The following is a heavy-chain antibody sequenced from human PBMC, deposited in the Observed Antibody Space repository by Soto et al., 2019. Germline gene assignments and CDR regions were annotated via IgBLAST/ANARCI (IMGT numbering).Heavy chain of an antibody. D-gene: IGHD6-6*01. CDR1: GGSISSGGYS. Sequence: QLQLQESGSGLVKPSQTLSLTCAVSGGSISSGGYSWSWIRQPPGKGLEWIGYIYHSGSTYYNPSLKSRVTISVDRSKNQFSLKLSSVTAAYTAVYYCAGVIAARPLGYWGQGTLVTVSS. CDR2: IYHSGST. J-gene: IGHJ4*02. CDR3: AGVIAARPLGY. V-gene: IGHV4-30-2*01.